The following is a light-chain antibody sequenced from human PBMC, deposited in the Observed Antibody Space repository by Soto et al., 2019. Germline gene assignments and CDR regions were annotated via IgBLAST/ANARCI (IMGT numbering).Light chain of an antibody. CDR3: MEALQTPRT. V-gene: IGKV2-28*01. J-gene: IGKJ1*01. Sequence: IVMTQSPLSLPVTPGEPASISCRSSQSLLHSNGYNYLDWYLQKPGQSTQLLIYLGSNRASGVPDRFSGSGAGTDFTLKISRVEAEDVGVYYCMEALQTPRTFGNGTTVEIK. CDR1: QSLLHSNGYNY. CDR2: LGS.